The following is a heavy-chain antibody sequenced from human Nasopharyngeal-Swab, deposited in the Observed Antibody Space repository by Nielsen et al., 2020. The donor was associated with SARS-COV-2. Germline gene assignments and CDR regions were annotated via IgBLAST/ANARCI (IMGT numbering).Heavy chain of an antibody. CDR1: GGSISSGDYY. J-gene: IGHJ4*02. D-gene: IGHD6-19*01. CDR2: IYYSGST. V-gene: IGHV4-61*08. CDR3: ASHFPNIGYSSGWYGGFDY. Sequence: SETLSLTCTVSGGSISSGDYYWSWIRQPPGKGLEWIGYIYYSGSTNYNPSLKSRVTISVDTSKNQFSLKLSSVTAADTAVYYCASHFPNIGYSSGWYGGFDYWGQGTLVTVSS.